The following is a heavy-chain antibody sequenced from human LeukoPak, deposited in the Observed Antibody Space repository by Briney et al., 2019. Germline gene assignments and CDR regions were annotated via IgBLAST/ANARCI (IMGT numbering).Heavy chain of an antibody. CDR1: GYTFTGYY. Sequence: ASVKVSCKASGYTFTGYYMHWVRQAPGQGLEWMGWINPNSGGTNYEQKFQGRVTMTRDTSISTVYMELSSLRSEDTAVYYCARVPRNWNYQHLDYWGQGTLVTVSS. V-gene: IGHV1-2*02. CDR2: INPNSGGT. J-gene: IGHJ4*02. D-gene: IGHD1-7*01. CDR3: ARVPRNWNYQHLDY.